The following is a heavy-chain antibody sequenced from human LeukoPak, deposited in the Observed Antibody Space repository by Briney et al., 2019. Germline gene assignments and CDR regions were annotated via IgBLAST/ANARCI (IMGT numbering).Heavy chain of an antibody. CDR3: ARHGYSNCVDY. V-gene: IGHV4-59*08. CDR2: IYYSGST. Sequence: SETLSLTCTVSGGSISSYYWSWIRQPPGKGLEWIGYIYYSGSTNYNPSLKSRVTISVDTSKNQFSLKLSSVTAADTAVYYCARHGYSNCVDYWGQGTLVTVSS. J-gene: IGHJ4*02. D-gene: IGHD4-11*01. CDR1: GGSISSYY.